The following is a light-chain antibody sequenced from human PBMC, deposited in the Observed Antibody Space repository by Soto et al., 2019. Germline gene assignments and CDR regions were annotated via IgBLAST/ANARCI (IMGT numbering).Light chain of an antibody. CDR3: SSYTSSSTWL. CDR2: GVS. V-gene: IGLV2-14*01. CDR1: SSDVGNYNY. J-gene: IGLJ3*02. Sequence: QSALTQPASVSGSPGQSITISCTGTSSDVGNYNYVSWYQQHPGKAPKLMIYGVSNRPSEVSNRFSGSKSGNTASLTVSGLRAEDEADYYCSSYTSSSTWLFGGGTKLTVL.